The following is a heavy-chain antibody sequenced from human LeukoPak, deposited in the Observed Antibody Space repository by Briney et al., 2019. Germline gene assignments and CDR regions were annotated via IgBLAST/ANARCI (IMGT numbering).Heavy chain of an antibody. V-gene: IGHV1-8*03. J-gene: IGHJ6*03. CDR1: GYTFTSYD. Sequence: ASVKVSCKASGYTFTSYDINWVRQATGQRLEWMGWMNPNSGNTGYAQKFKGRVNITRNTSISTAYMELSSLRSEDTAVYYCATSTYGERAYYYMDVWGKGTTVTVSS. CDR3: ATSTYGERAYYYMDV. CDR2: MNPNSGNT. D-gene: IGHD4-17*01.